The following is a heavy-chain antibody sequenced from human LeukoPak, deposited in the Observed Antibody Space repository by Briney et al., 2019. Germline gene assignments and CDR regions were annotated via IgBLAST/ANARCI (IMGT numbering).Heavy chain of an antibody. CDR1: GYSFTSYW. D-gene: IGHD2-2*01. J-gene: IGHJ4*02. V-gene: IGHV5-10-1*01. CDR3: ARLYGGDIVVVPAATPDY. CDR2: IDPSDSYT. Sequence: GESLKISCKGSGYSFTSYWISWVRQMPGKGLEWMGRIDPSDSYTNYSPSFQGHVTISADKSISTAYLQWSSLKASDTAMYYCARLYGGDIVVVPAATPDYWGQGILVTVYS.